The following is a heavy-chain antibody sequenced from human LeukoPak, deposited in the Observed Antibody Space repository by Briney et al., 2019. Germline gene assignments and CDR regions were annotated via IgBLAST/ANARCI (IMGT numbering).Heavy chain of an antibody. D-gene: IGHD2-21*02. CDR3: AAAMTECWYLEL. V-gene: IGHV3-23*05. Sequence: PGGSLRLSCSPFGLNLCTYAMSWVGPAAGEGGAWCVCFVYCSRNTNYGSSVKGRFTISRDNTKNMLWLQMSSLRAEDTAVYYCAAAMTECWYLELWGRGTLVTVSS. CDR2: FVYCSRNT. J-gene: IGHJ2*01. CDR1: GLNLCTYA.